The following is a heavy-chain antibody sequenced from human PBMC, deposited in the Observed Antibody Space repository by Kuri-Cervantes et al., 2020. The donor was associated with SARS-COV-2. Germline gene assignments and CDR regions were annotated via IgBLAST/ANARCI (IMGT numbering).Heavy chain of an antibody. J-gene: IGHJ5*02. CDR1: GFTFSSYW. Sequence: GESLKISCAASGFTFSSYWMSWVRQAPGKGLEWVANIKQDGSEKYYVDSVKGRFTISRDNAKNSLYLQTNSLSAEDTAVYYCARVMKVYDFWSGYSEYQNWFDPWGQGTLVTVSS. D-gene: IGHD3-3*01. CDR2: IKQDGSEK. V-gene: IGHV3-7*01. CDR3: ARVMKVYDFWSGYSEYQNWFDP.